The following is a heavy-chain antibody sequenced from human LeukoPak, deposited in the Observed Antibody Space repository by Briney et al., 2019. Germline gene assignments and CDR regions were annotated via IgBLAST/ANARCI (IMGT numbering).Heavy chain of an antibody. CDR3: ARLGYGYGYGWFDP. V-gene: IGHV4-59*08. CDR1: GGSISSYY. J-gene: IGHJ5*02. Sequence: PSETLSLTCTVSGGSISSYYWSWIRQPPGKGLEWIGYIYYSGSTNYNPSLKSRVTISVDTSKNQFSLKLSSVTAADTAVYYCARLGYGYGYGWFDPWGQGTLVTVSS. D-gene: IGHD5-18*01. CDR2: IYYSGST.